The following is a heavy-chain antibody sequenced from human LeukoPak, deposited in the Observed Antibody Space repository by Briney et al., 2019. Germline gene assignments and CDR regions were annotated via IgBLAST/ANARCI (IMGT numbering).Heavy chain of an antibody. CDR3: AKGSYYDSSGSFYFDY. J-gene: IGHJ4*02. Sequence: ASVKVSCKASGGAFSSYAMSWVRQAPGKGLEWVSGISGSGDNTYYADSVKGRFTISRDNSKNTLYVQMNSLGTEDTAAYYCAKGSYYDSSGSFYFDYWGQGTLVTVSS. V-gene: IGHV3-23*01. CDR2: ISGSGDNT. D-gene: IGHD3-22*01. CDR1: GGAFSSYA.